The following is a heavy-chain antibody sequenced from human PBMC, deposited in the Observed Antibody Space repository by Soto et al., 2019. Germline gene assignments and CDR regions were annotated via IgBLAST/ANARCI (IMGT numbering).Heavy chain of an antibody. D-gene: IGHD6-13*01. J-gene: IGHJ6*03. CDR3: ARGMAAARTYYYYYLDV. Sequence: PSETLSLTCAVYGGSFRGYDGSCIRQPPGKGLEWIGEINHSGSTNYNPSLKSRVTISVDTSKNQFSLKLSSVTTADTAAYYSARGMAAARTYYYYYLDVWGQGTTVTASS. V-gene: IGHV4-34*01. CDR2: INHSGST. CDR1: GGSFRGYD.